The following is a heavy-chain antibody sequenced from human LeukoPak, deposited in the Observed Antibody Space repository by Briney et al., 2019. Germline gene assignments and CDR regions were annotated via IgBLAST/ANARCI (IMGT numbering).Heavy chain of an antibody. V-gene: IGHV4-39*01. J-gene: IGHJ4*02. CDR3: ARLGRFLEWFSDY. D-gene: IGHD3-3*01. Sequence: PSETLSLTCTVSGGSISSSSYYWGWIRQPRGKGLEWIGRIYYSGSTYYNPSLKSRVTISVDTSKNQFSLKLSSVTAADTAVYYCARLGRFLEWFSDYWGQGTLVTVSP. CDR1: GGSISSSSYY. CDR2: IYYSGST.